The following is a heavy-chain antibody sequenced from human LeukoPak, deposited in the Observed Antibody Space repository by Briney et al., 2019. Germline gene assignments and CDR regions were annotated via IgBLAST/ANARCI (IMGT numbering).Heavy chain of an antibody. Sequence: GASLRLSCAASEFTFSSYAMSWVRQAPGKGLEWVSTITGSGATTYYADSVKGRFTISRDISKNTLYLYLQMNSLRAEDTAVYYCGRGNGDYRLGSVSADYWGQGTLVTVSS. CDR2: ITGSGATT. D-gene: IGHD4-17*01. CDR3: GRGNGDYRLGSVSADY. J-gene: IGHJ4*02. CDR1: EFTFSSYA. V-gene: IGHV3-23*01.